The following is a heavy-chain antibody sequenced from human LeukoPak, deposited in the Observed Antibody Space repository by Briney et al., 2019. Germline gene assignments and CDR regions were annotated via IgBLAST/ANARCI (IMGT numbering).Heavy chain of an antibody. CDR1: GGSFSGYY. V-gene: IGHV4-34*01. CDR2: INHSGST. CDR3: ARDRDSSGWYFEYYFDY. D-gene: IGHD6-19*01. J-gene: IGHJ4*02. Sequence: PSETLSLTCAVYGGSFSGYYWSWIRQPPGKGLEWIGEINHSGSTNYNPSLKSRVTISVDTSKNQFSLKLSSVTAEDTVVYYCARDRDSSGWYFEYYFDYWGQGTLVTVSS.